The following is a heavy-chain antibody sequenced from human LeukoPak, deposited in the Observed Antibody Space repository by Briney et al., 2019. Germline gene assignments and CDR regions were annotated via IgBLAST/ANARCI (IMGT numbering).Heavy chain of an antibody. D-gene: IGHD5-18*01. CDR3: ARCLYRFGSFYFDL. Sequence: PSETLSLTCSVSGFSISTTSYYWGWLRQSPGNGLELIANIFSGAITKTNYNPSLKDRVAISADTSRNRFSLTLTSVTAEDTAVYYCARCLYRFGSFYFDLWGQGSLVTVSS. J-gene: IGHJ4*02. V-gene: IGHV4-39*01. CDR1: GFSISTTSYY. CDR2: IFSGAITKT.